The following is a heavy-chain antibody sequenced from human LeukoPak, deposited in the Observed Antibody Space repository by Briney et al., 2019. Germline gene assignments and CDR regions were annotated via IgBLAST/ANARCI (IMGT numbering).Heavy chain of an antibody. CDR1: GYTFSSYG. J-gene: IGHJ5*02. CDR2: ISAYNGNT. D-gene: IGHD2-2*01. CDR3: ARDVGDIVTIPAAISVP. V-gene: IGHV1-18*01. Sequence: ASVKVSCKASGYTFSSYGISWVRQAPGQGLEWMGWISAYNGNTNYAQMVQGRVTMTTDTSTSTAYMEVRSLRSDDTAMYYCARDVGDIVTIPAAISVPWGQGTLVAVSS.